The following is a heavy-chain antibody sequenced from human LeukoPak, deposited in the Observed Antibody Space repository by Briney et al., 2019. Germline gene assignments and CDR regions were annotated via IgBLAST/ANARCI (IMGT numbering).Heavy chain of an antibody. V-gene: IGHV4-39*07. CDR2: FYSGGST. CDR3: ARVGSGLNLYYFDY. CDR1: GDSISDSKYF. Sequence: SETLSLTCTVFGDSISDSKYFWGWIRQPPGKGLEWIGNFYSGGSTYYNPSLKSRVAISEDTSGKQFSLRLGSVTAADTAVYFCARVGSGLNLYYFDYWGQGILVTVSS. D-gene: IGHD3-3*01. J-gene: IGHJ4*02.